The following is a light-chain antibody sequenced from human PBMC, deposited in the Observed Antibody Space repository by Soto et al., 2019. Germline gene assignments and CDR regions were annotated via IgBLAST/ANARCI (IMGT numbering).Light chain of an antibody. J-gene: IGKJ5*01. CDR2: AAS. Sequence: IQLTQSPSSLSASVGDSVTITCRASQGISSFLAWYQQKPGKAPKLLIYAASTLQSGVTSRFSGSGSGTDFTLTITSLQPEDFATYFCQQLNSYPITFGQGTRLRL. V-gene: IGKV1-9*01. CDR3: QQLNSYPIT. CDR1: QGISSF.